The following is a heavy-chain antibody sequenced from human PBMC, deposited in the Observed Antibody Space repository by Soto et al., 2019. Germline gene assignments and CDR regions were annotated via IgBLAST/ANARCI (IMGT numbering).Heavy chain of an antibody. CDR3: ARAYSISSGADY. D-gene: IGHD6-6*01. V-gene: IGHV3-30-3*01. J-gene: IGHJ4*02. CDR2: ISYDGSNK. CDR1: GFTFSSYA. Sequence: QVQLVESGGGVVQPGRSLRLSCAASGFTFSSYAMHWVRQAPGKGLEWVAVISYDGSNKYYADSVKGRFTISRDNSKNTLYLQRNSLRAEDTAVYYCARAYSISSGADYWGQVTLVTVSS.